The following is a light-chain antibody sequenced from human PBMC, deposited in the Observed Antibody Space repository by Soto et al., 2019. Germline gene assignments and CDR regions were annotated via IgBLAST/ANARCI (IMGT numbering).Light chain of an antibody. CDR2: DAS. CDR1: QVVSGK. CDR3: QQYHDRPWT. V-gene: IGKV3-15*01. Sequence: IVMTHSPSTLSVSPCQGATLSSKASQVVSGKLAWYQHQPGQTHRLLIYDASTRATGIPARFSGSGSGTDFTLTISSLQSEDVAVYYCQQYHDRPWTFGPGTKVDI. J-gene: IGKJ1*01.